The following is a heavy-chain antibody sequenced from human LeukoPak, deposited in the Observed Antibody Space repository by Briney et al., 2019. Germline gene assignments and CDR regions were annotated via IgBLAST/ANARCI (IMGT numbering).Heavy chain of an antibody. CDR2: FDPEDGET. Sequence: ASVKVSCKVSGYTLTELSMHWVRQAPGKGLEWMGGFDPEDGETIYAQKFQGRVTMTEDTSTDTAYMELSSLRSEDTAMYYCATRTRGEYDFWSGYRDRGFDYWGQGTLVTVSS. J-gene: IGHJ4*02. V-gene: IGHV1-24*01. CDR1: GYTLTELS. D-gene: IGHD3-3*01. CDR3: ATRTRGEYDFWSGYRDRGFDY.